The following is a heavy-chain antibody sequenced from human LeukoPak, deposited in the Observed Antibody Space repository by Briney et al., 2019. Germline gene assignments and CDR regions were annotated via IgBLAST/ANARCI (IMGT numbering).Heavy chain of an antibody. D-gene: IGHD6-19*01. V-gene: IGHV4-34*01. CDR1: DGSFSGYY. CDR3: ARAPYSSGWDNY. CDR2: INHSGST. J-gene: IGHJ4*02. Sequence: PSETLSLTCAVYDGSFSGYYRSWTRQPPGKGLEWIGEINHSGSTNYNPSLKSQVTISVDTSKNQFSLKLSSVTAADAAVYYCARAPYSSGWDNYWGQGTLVTVSS.